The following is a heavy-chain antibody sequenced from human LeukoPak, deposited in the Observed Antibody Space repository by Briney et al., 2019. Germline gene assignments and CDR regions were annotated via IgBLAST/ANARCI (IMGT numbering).Heavy chain of an antibody. V-gene: IGHV3-7*01. Sequence: HGGSVRLSCAASGVTFSNYGMNWVRQAPGKGLEWAANIREDGSEKYYVDSVKGRFTISRDNAKNSLSLQVNSLSAEDTAVYYCARSRSGYYEDYWGQGTLVTVSS. CDR1: GVTFSNYG. CDR3: ARSRSGYYEDY. J-gene: IGHJ4*02. D-gene: IGHD3-22*01. CDR2: IREDGSEK.